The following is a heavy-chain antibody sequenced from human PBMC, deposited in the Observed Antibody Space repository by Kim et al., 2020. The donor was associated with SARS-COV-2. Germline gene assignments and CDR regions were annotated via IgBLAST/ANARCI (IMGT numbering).Heavy chain of an antibody. J-gene: IGHJ4*02. CDR2: ISGSGGST. V-gene: IGHV3-23*01. CDR3: AKEILDLPMVRGVIAPVY. CDR1: GFTFSSYA. D-gene: IGHD3-10*01. Sequence: GGSLRLSCAASGFTFSSYAMSWVRQAPGKGLEWVSAISGSGGSTYYADSVKGRFTISRDNSKNTLYLQMNSLRAEDTAVYYCAKEILDLPMVRGVIAPVYWGQGALVTVSS.